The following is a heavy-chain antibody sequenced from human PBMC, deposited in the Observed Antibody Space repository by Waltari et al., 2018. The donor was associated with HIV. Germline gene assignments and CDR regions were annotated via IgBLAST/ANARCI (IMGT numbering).Heavy chain of an antibody. Sequence: QVQLVESGGGVVQPGRSLRLSCAAPRMPFSRYNMHWVRQAPGKGLEWVAVIWHDGSNQYYVDSVKGRFTISRDNSRNTLYLQMNSLRVEDTAVYYCARSTYQQLRNGFDIWGQGTMVAVSS. CDR1: RMPFSRYN. V-gene: IGHV3-33*01. J-gene: IGHJ3*02. D-gene: IGHD2-2*01. CDR2: IWHDGSNQ. CDR3: ARSTYQQLRNGFDI.